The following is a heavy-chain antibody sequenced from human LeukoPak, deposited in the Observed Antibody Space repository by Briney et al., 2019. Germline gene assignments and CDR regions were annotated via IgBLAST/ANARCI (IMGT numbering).Heavy chain of an antibody. V-gene: IGHV1-69*04. J-gene: IGHJ4*02. CDR2: IIPILDVT. Sequence: ASVTVSCKASGGTFTNYAINWVRQAPGQGLEWMGRIIPILDVTNYAQKFQGRVTITADESTSTAYMELSSLRSEDTAVYYCARSRYYDYVWGLYYFDYWGQGTLVTVSS. CDR3: ARSRYYDYVWGLYYFDY. CDR1: GGTFTNYA. D-gene: IGHD3-16*01.